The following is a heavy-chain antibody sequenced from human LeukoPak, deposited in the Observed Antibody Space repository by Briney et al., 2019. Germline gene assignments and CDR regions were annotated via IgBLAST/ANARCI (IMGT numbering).Heavy chain of an antibody. CDR3: ARGKRRFDY. CDR1: GFNFSDYY. J-gene: IGHJ4*02. V-gene: IGHV3-11*01. Sequence: GGSLRLSCAASGFNFSDYYMSWIRQAPGKGLEWVSYISSSGFSTYYAGSVKGRFTISRDNARNSLYLQMNSLASEDTALYYWARGKRRFDYRGQGTLVSASS. CDR2: ISSSGFST.